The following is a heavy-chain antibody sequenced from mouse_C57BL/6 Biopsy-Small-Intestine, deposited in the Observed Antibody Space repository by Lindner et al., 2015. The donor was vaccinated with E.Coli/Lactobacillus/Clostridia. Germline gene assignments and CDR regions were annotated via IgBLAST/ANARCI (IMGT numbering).Heavy chain of an antibody. V-gene: IGHV1-34*02. J-gene: IGHJ4*01. CDR3: ARSPSCHRAMDY. Sequence: LQESGAELAKPGASVKMSCKASGYTFTDYYMDWVKQSPGKSLEWIGYIYLNNGATTYSQKFKGRATLTIDKSSSTAYMELHSLTSEDSAVYYCARSPSCHRAMDYWGQGTSVTVSS. D-gene: IGHD6-1*01. CDR1: GYTFTDYY. CDR2: IYLNNGAT.